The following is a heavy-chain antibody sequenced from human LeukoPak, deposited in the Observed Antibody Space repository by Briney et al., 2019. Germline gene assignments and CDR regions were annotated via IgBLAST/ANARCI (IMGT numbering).Heavy chain of an antibody. CDR1: GYTFTGYY. CDR3: ARGGGAYYSDYDSDY. V-gene: IGHV1-2*02. D-gene: IGHD4-11*01. Sequence: ASVKVSCKASGYTFTGYYMHWVRQAPGQGLEWMGWINPNSGGTNYAQKFQGRVTMTRDTSISTAYMELSRLRSDDTAVYYCARGGGAYYSDYDSDYWGQGTLVTVSS. CDR2: INPNSGGT. J-gene: IGHJ4*02.